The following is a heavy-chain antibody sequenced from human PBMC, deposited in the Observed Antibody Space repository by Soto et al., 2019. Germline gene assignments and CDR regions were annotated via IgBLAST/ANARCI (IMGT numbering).Heavy chain of an antibody. CDR3: AKARCTGNSCYVPDY. V-gene: IGHV3-23*01. D-gene: IGHD2-8*02. Sequence: GGSLRLSCAASQFAFSKFDMTWVRQAPGKGLEWVSSINYSGETTYYADSVQGRFTISRDNSRNTISLQMNSLRAEDTATYYCAKARCTGNSCYVPDYWGHGSLVTVSS. CDR2: INYSGETT. CDR1: QFAFSKFD. J-gene: IGHJ4*01.